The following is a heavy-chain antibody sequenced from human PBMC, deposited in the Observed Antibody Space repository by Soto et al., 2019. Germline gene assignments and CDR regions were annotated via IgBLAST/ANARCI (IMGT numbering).Heavy chain of an antibody. V-gene: IGHV2-5*02. CDR2: IYWDDNK. Sequence: QITLKESGPTLVKPTQTLTLTCTFSGFSLSTSGVGVGWIRQPPGKALEWLALIYWDDNKRYSPSLKSRLTITKDSSNNQVVLTMTSMDPVDTATYYCAHRGTAFDYWGQGTLVTVSS. D-gene: IGHD3-10*01. CDR3: AHRGTAFDY. CDR1: GFSLSTSGVG. J-gene: IGHJ4*02.